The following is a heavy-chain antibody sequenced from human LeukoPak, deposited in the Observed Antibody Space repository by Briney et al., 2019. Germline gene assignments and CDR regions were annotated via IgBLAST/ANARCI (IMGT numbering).Heavy chain of an antibody. CDR2: IYTSGST. V-gene: IGHV4-4*07. D-gene: IGHD4-17*01. CDR1: GGSISSYY. Sequence: PSKTLSLTCTVSGGSISSYYWSWIRQPAGKGLEWIGRIYTSGSTNYNPSLKSRVTMSVDTSKNQFSLKLSSVTAADTAVYYCARERPPYGDYAFFDYWGQGTLVTVSS. CDR3: ARERPPYGDYAFFDY. J-gene: IGHJ4*02.